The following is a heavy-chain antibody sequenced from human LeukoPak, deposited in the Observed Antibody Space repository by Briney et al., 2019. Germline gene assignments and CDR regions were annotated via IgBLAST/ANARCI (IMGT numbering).Heavy chain of an antibody. CDR2: VTWNGGST. Sequence: GGSLRLSCEASGFSIEDFGMGWVRQPPGKGLEWVSGVTWNGGSTGYAASVEGRFTISRDNAKNSLYLQMNSLRAEDTALYYCAMKFSRDYYYMDVWGKGTTVTVSS. V-gene: IGHV3-20*04. CDR1: GFSIEDFG. J-gene: IGHJ6*03. CDR3: AMKFSRDYYYMDV.